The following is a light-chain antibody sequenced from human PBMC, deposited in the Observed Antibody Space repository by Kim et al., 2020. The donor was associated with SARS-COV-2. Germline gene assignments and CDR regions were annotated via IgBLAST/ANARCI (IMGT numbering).Light chain of an antibody. J-gene: IGLJ3*02. CDR2: EDH. CDR1: SGSIASDF. V-gene: IGLV6-57*01. CDR3: QSYNDNDRV. Sequence: NFMLTQSHSVSESPGKTVIISCTRSSGSIASDFVQWFQQRPGSSPTTVIYEDHKRPSGVPDRFSGSVDTSSNSASLTISGLRAEDEADYYCQSYNDNDRVFGGGTQLTVL.